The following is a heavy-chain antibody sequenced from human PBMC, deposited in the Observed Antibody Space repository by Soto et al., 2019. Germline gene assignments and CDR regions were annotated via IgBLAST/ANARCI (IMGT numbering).Heavy chain of an antibody. CDR3: ARGPGGCGDFSLDY. D-gene: IGHD3-10*01. Sequence: QVQLQESGPGLVKPSETLSLSCGVSGGSISQYYWSWIRQPAGKGLEWIGRIYSGGSTNYNPSLERRVALSVDTSKNKFSLTLSSVTAADTAVYYCARGPGGCGDFSLDYWGQGTLVTFSS. CDR1: GGSISQYY. J-gene: IGHJ4*02. V-gene: IGHV4-4*07. CDR2: IYSGGST.